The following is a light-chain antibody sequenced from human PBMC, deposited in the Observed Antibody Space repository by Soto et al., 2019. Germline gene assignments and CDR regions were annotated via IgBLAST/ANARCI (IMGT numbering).Light chain of an antibody. V-gene: IGKV1-33*01. J-gene: IGKJ4*01. CDR2: DAS. CDR3: QKYDNLLLT. CDR1: QSISNH. Sequence: DIRMTQSPSSLSASVEDRVISTCWASQSISNHLNWYQQKPGKAPKLLIYDASNLETGVPSRFSGSGSGTDFTFTISSLQPEDIATYYCQKYDNLLLTFGGGTKVAIK.